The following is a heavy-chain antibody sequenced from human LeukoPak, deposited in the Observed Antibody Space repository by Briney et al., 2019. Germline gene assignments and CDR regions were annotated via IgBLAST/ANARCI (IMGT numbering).Heavy chain of an antibody. CDR2: ISSSSSYI. V-gene: IGHV3-21*06. CDR3: ARAGTCSSTSCDGGIEY. J-gene: IGHJ4*02. Sequence: GGSLRLSCAASGFTSSSYSMNWVRQAPGKGLEWVSSISSSSSYIYYADSVKGRFTVSRDNSKNLLYLQMDSLRVEDTAVYYCARAGTCSSTSCDGGIEYWGQGTLVTVSS. CDR1: GFTSSSYS. D-gene: IGHD2-2*01.